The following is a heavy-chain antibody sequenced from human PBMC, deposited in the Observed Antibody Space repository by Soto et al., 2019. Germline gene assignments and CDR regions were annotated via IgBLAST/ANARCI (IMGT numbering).Heavy chain of an antibody. D-gene: IGHD6-19*01. CDR1: GFTFSTYS. CDR3: ARERGSGWTFDY. CDR2: ISSSSTI. V-gene: IGHV3-48*01. Sequence: GGSLRLSCAASGFTFSTYSMNWVRQAPGKGLEWVSSISSSSTIYYADSVKGRFTISRDNAQNSLYLQMHSLRAEDTAVYYCARERGSGWTFDYWCQGTLVTVSS. J-gene: IGHJ4*02.